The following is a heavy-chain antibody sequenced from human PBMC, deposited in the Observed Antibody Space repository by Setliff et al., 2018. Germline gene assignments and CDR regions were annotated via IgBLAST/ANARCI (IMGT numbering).Heavy chain of an antibody. D-gene: IGHD3-10*01. V-gene: IGHV3-23*01. CDR2: ISGGGSRT. CDR1: GFTFSNYA. Sequence: GESLTISCAVSGFTFSNYAMNWVRQAPGKGLEWVSFISGGGSRTYYADSVKGRVTISRDNSKNTLYLQMSRLRAEDTAIYYCARDTSGRDALDIWGQGTMVTVSS. CDR3: ARDTSGRDALDI. J-gene: IGHJ3*02.